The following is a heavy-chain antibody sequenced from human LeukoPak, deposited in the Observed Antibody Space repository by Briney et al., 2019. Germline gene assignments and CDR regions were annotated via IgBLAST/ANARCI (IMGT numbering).Heavy chain of an antibody. Sequence: GGSLRLSCAASGFTFSSYWMHWVRQAPGKGLVWVSRIYTDGSSTSYADSVKGRFTISRDNAKNTLYLQMNSLRAEDTALYYCAKDISPDDSGSRGQSGYYYYGMDVWGQGTTVTVSS. CDR2: IYTDGSST. CDR1: GFTFSSYW. V-gene: IGHV3-74*01. D-gene: IGHD3-10*01. CDR3: AKDISPDDSGSRGQSGYYYYGMDV. J-gene: IGHJ6*02.